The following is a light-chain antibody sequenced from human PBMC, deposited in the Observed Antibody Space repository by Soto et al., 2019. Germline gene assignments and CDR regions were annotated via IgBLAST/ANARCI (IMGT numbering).Light chain of an antibody. J-gene: IGKJ1*01. CDR2: GAS. CDR1: QMVTSNY. V-gene: IGKV3-20*01. CDR3: QHYVTSLTT. Sequence: EIVLTQSPGTLSLSPGERATLSCGASQMVTSNYLAWYQQKPGQAPRLLIFGASIRVKGIPDRFIGSGSGTDFTLTISRLEPEDFAVYYCQHYVTSLTTFGQGTKVEVK.